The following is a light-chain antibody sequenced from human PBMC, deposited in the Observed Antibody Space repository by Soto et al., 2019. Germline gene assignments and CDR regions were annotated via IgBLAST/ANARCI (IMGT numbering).Light chain of an antibody. Sequence: QSALTQPASVSGSPGQSITISCTGTSSDIGRYNYVYWYQQHPGKAPKLMISEVSNRPSGVSNRFSGSKSGNTASLTISGLQAEDEADYYCSSYTISSTVVFGTGTKVTVL. V-gene: IGLV2-14*01. CDR1: SSDIGRYNY. CDR3: SSYTISSTVV. J-gene: IGLJ1*01. CDR2: EVS.